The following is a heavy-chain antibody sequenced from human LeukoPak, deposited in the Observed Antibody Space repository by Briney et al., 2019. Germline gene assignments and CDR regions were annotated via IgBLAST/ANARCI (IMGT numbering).Heavy chain of an antibody. CDR2: IKQDGSEK. Sequence: GGSLRLSCAASGFTFTDHWMHWVRQAPGRGLEWVANIKQDGSEKYYVDPVKGRFTISRDNTRNSLYLQMNSLRAEDTAVYYCARGTPLGAYWGQGTLVAVSS. CDR1: GFTFTDHW. V-gene: IGHV3-7*03. CDR3: ARGTPLGAY. D-gene: IGHD4/OR15-4a*01. J-gene: IGHJ4*02.